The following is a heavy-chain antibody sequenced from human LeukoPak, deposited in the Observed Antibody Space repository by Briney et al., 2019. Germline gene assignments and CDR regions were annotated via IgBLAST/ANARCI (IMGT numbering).Heavy chain of an antibody. Sequence: PSETLSLTCTVSGGSISSYYWSWIRQPAGKRLEWIGRIYSSGSTNYNPSLKSRVTISVDTSKNQFSLKLSSVTAADTAVYYCARGAGYSSSWYGNWFDPWGQGTLVTVSS. CDR1: GGSISSYY. J-gene: IGHJ5*02. D-gene: IGHD6-13*01. CDR2: IYSSGST. CDR3: ARGAGYSSSWYGNWFDP. V-gene: IGHV4-4*07.